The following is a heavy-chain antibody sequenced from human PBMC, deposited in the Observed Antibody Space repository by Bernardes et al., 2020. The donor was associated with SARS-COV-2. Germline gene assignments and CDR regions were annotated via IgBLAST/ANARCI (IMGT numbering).Heavy chain of an antibody. V-gene: IGHV3-43D*04. CDR1: GFTFVDYG. D-gene: IGHD6-19*01. CDR2: ITWAGFTT. Sequence: GGSLRLSCAASGFTFVDYGMHWVRQAPGKGLELVSLITWAGFTTYYADSVKGRFTISRDNRKNSLYLQMNSLKPEDAALYYCARDKGSTGVAGTSLYYWGQGTLVTVSS. J-gene: IGHJ4*02. CDR3: ARDKGSTGVAGTSLYY.